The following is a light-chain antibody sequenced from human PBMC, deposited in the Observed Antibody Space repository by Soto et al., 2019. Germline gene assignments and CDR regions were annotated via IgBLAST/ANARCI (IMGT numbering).Light chain of an antibody. CDR3: CSYAGSYTVV. V-gene: IGLV2-23*01. CDR2: EGN. Sequence: QSVLTQPASVSGSPGQSITISCTGTSNDVGSYNLVSWYQQHPGKAPKLMIYEGNKRPSGVSNRFSGSKSVNTASLTISGLQAEDEADYYCCSYAGSYTVVFGGGTKVTVL. J-gene: IGLJ2*01. CDR1: SNDVGSYNL.